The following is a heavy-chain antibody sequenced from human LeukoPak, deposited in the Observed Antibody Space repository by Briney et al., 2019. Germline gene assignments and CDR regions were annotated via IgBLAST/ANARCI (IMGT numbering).Heavy chain of an antibody. Sequence: GSLRLSCAASGFTVSSNYMSWVRQAPGKGLEWVSVIYSGGSTYYADSVKGRFTISRDNSKNTLYLQMNSLRAEDTAVYYCARSDYYDSSGYYLGHAFDIWGQGTMVTVSS. CDR1: GFTVSSNY. CDR2: IYSGGST. D-gene: IGHD3-22*01. V-gene: IGHV3-53*01. CDR3: ARSDYYDSSGYYLGHAFDI. J-gene: IGHJ3*02.